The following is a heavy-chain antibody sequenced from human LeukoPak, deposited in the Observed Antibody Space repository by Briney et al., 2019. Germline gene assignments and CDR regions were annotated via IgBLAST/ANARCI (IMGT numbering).Heavy chain of an antibody. D-gene: IGHD2-2*01. CDR2: MNPNSGNT. V-gene: IGHV1-8*01. CDR1: GYTFTSYD. J-gene: IGHJ5*02. Sequence: ASVKVSCKASGYTFTSYDINWVRQATGQWLEWMGWMNPNSGNTGYAQKFQGRVTMTRNTSISTAYMELSSLRSEDTAVYYCARGCSSTSCYWFDPWGQGTLVTVSS. CDR3: ARGCSSTSCYWFDP.